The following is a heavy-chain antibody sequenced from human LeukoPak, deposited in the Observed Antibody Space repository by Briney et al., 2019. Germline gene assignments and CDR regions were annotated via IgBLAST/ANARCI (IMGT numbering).Heavy chain of an antibody. D-gene: IGHD3-10*01. CDR2: IYYSGST. CDR1: GGSISSYY. Sequence: SETLSLTCTVSGGSISSYYWSWIRQPPGKGLEWIGYIYYSGSTNYSPSLKSRVTISVDTSKNQFSLKLSSVTAADTAVYYCARGPYGSFEYWGQGTLVTVSS. V-gene: IGHV4-59*01. J-gene: IGHJ4*02. CDR3: ARGPYGSFEY.